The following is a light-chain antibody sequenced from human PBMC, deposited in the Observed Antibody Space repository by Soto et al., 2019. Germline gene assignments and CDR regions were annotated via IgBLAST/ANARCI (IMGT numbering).Light chain of an antibody. CDR1: QSVSSSY. V-gene: IGKV3-20*01. J-gene: IGKJ1*01. CDR2: AAS. CDR3: QHYGRSPTWT. Sequence: EMVLTQSPGTLSLSPGERATLSCRASQSVSSSYLAWYQQKPGQAPRLLIYAASSRATGIPDRFSGSGSGTDFTLTISRLEPEDFAVYYCQHYGRSPTWTFGQGTKVEIK.